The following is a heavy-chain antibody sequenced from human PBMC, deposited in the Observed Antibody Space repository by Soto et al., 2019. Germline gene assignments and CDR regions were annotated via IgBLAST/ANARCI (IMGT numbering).Heavy chain of an antibody. CDR3: ARRYSSGWLADNWFDP. Sequence: ASVKVSCKASGYTFTSYYMHWVRQAPGQGLEWMGIINPSGGSTSYAQKFQGRVTITRDTSASTAYMELSSLRSEDTAVYYCARRYSSGWLADNWFDPWGQGTLVTVSS. CDR1: GYTFTSYY. D-gene: IGHD6-19*01. V-gene: IGHV1-46*01. J-gene: IGHJ5*02. CDR2: INPSGGST.